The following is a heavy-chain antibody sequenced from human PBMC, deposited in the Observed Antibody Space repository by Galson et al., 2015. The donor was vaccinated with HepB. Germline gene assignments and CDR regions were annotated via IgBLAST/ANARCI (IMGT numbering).Heavy chain of an antibody. CDR2: ISSSSSYT. CDR1: GFTFSDYY. V-gene: IGHV3-11*05. Sequence: SLRLSCAASGFTFSDYYMSWIRQAPGKGLEWVSYISSSSSYTNYADSVKGRFTISRDNAKNSLYLQMNSLRAEDTAVYYCARVRDSSGYFLDYWGQGTLVTVSS. CDR3: ARVRDSSGYFLDY. J-gene: IGHJ4*02. D-gene: IGHD3-22*01.